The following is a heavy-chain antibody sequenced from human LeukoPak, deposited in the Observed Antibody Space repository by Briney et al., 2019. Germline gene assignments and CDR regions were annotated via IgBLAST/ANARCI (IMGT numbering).Heavy chain of an antibody. CDR3: AKEDERFLEWLLSYYYYYGMDV. V-gene: IGHV3-23*01. CDR1: GFTFSSYA. J-gene: IGHJ6*02. Sequence: GGSLRLSCAASGFTFSSYAMNWVRQAPGKGLEWVSGISGSGGSTYYADPVKGRFTISRDNSKNTLYLQMNGLRAEDTAVYYCAKEDERFLEWLLSYYYYYGMDVWGQGNTVSVSS. CDR2: ISGSGGST. D-gene: IGHD3-3*01.